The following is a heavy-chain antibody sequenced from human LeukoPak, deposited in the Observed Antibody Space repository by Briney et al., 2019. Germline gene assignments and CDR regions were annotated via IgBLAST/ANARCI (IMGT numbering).Heavy chain of an antibody. Sequence: ASVKVSCKASGYTFTSYAMNWVRQAPGQGLEWMGWINTNTGNPTYAQGFTGRFVFSLDTSVSTAYLQISSLKAEDTAVYYCARDGTPQFRSSSWYDFDYWGQGTLVTVSS. D-gene: IGHD6-13*01. V-gene: IGHV7-4-1*02. CDR2: INTNTGNP. J-gene: IGHJ4*02. CDR1: GYTFTSYA. CDR3: ARDGTPQFRSSSWYDFDY.